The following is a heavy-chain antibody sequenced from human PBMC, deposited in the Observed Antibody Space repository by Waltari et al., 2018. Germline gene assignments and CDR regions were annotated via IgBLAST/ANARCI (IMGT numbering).Heavy chain of an antibody. D-gene: IGHD3-22*01. CDR2: MSGSGGST. CDR1: GFTFSSYA. Sequence: EVQLLESGGGLVQPGGSLRLSCAASGFTFSSYAMSWVRQAPGKGLEWVSAMSGSGGSTYYADSVKGRFTISRDNSKNTLYLQMNSLRAEDTAVYYCAKFPVYYYDSSGYLDYWGQGTLVTVSS. V-gene: IGHV3-23*01. CDR3: AKFPVYYYDSSGYLDY. J-gene: IGHJ4*02.